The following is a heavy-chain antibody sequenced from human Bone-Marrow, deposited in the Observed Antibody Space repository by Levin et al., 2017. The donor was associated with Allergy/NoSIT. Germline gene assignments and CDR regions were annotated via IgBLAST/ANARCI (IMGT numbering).Heavy chain of an antibody. CDR2: INTDGSST. V-gene: IGHV3-74*01. D-gene: IGHD6-19*01. J-gene: IGHJ4*02. CDR1: GFTFSSYW. CDR3: ARVIPFYSSGWYGIFDQ. Sequence: GGSLRLSCAASGFTFSSYWMHWVRQAPGKGLVWVSRINTDGSSTSYADSVKGRFTISRDNAKNTLYLQMNSLRAEDTAIYYCARVIPFYSSGWYGIFDQWGQGTLVTVSS.